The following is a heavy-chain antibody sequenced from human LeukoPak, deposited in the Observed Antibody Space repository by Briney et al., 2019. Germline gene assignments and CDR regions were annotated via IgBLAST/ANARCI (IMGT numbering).Heavy chain of an antibody. J-gene: IGHJ4*02. V-gene: IGHV3-23*01. CDR3: AKDFHYDSSGYYFEY. CDR1: GFTFSSYA. D-gene: IGHD3-22*01. CDR2: ISGRGSGT. Sequence: GGSLRLSCAASGFTFSSYAMSWVRQAPGKGLEWVSTISGRGSGTYYADSVKGRFTISRDNSKNTLYLQMNSLRAEDTAVYYCAKDFHYDSSGYYFEYWGQGTLVTVSS.